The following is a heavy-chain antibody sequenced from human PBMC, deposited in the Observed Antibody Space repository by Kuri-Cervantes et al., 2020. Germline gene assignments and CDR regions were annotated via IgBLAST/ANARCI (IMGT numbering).Heavy chain of an antibody. CDR3: AKPSMGYSNYLGNDY. Sequence: GESLKISCAASGFTFSSYWMSWVRQAPGKGLEWVANIKQDGSEKYYVDSVKGRFTISRDNSKNALYLQMNSLRAEDTAVYYCAKPSMGYSNYLGNDYWGQGTLVTVSS. J-gene: IGHJ4*02. V-gene: IGHV3-7*01. CDR2: IKQDGSEK. D-gene: IGHD4-11*01. CDR1: GFTFSSYW.